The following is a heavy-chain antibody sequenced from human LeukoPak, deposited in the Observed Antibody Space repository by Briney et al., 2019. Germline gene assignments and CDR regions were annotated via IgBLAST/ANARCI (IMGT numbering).Heavy chain of an antibody. D-gene: IGHD6-19*01. CDR3: AKDRQWLGRYFDY. CDR2: IRQDGGEI. Sequence: PGGSLRLSCAASGFTFSSYWMSWVRQAPGKGLEWVANIRQDGGEIYYLGSVKGRFTISRDNAKNSLYLQMNSLTAEDTAVYYCAKDRQWLGRYFDYWGQGTLVTVSS. V-gene: IGHV3-7*03. CDR1: GFTFSSYW. J-gene: IGHJ4*02.